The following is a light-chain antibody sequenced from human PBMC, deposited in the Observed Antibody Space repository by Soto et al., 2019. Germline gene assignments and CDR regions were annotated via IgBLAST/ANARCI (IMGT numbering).Light chain of an antibody. CDR1: SSDIGGYNY. CDR3: TSFAGNFNVV. J-gene: IGLJ2*01. CDR2: EVT. V-gene: IGLV2-8*01. Sequence: QSALTQPPSASGSPGQSVTISCTGTSSDIGGYNYVSWYQQPPGKAPKLMIYEVTKRPSGVPDCFSGAKSGNTASLTVSGLQAEDGADYYFTSFAGNFNVVFGGGTKLTVL.